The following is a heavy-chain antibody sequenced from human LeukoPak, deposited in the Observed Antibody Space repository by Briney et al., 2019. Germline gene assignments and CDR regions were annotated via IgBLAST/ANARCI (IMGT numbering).Heavy chain of an antibody. V-gene: IGHV1-2*02. CDR2: ISPDSGGT. D-gene: IGHD5-24*01. J-gene: IGHJ4*02. Sequence: ASVKVSCKASGYTFIDYYIHWVRQAPGQGLEFLGWISPDSGGTNYPQKFQGRVTLTRDTSISTAYMELSRLRSDDTAVYYCARDKNGWRYFDYWGQGTLVTVSS. CDR3: ARDKNGWRYFDY. CDR1: GYTFIDYY.